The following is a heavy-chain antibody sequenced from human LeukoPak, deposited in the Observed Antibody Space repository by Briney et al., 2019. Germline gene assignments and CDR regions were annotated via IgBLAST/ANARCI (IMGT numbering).Heavy chain of an antibody. D-gene: IGHD1-26*01. CDR1: EFTFSSYA. J-gene: IGHJ4*02. V-gene: IGHV3-23*01. CDR2: ISGSGGSP. CDR3: AKGSRGSYYGSYCDY. Sequence: GGSLRLSCAASEFTFSSYAMSWVRQAPGKGLEWVSAISGSGGSPYYADSVKGRFTISRDNSKNTLYLQMNSLRADDTAVYYCAKGSRGSYYGSYCDYWGQGTLVAVSS.